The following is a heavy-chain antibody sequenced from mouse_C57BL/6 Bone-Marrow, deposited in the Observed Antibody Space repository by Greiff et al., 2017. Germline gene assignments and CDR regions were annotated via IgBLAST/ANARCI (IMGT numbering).Heavy chain of an antibody. Sequence: EVKLQESGGDLVKPGGSLKLSCAASGFTFSSYGMSWVRQTPDKRLEWVATISSGGSYTYYPDSVKGRFTISRDNAKNTLYLQMSSLKSEDTAMYYCADGYPWFAYWGQGTLVTVSA. V-gene: IGHV5-6*01. CDR3: ADGYPWFAY. CDR1: GFTFSSYG. J-gene: IGHJ3*01. D-gene: IGHD2-3*01. CDR2: ISSGGSYT.